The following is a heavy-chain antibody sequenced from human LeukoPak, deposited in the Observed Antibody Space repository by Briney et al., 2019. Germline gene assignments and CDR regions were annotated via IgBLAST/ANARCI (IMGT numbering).Heavy chain of an antibody. CDR2: ISSSTI. CDR1: GFTFSSSE. D-gene: IGHD1/OR15-1a*01. J-gene: IGHJ4*02. V-gene: IGHV3-48*03. CDR3: AREFQQGFDY. Sequence: GGSLRLSCAASGFTFSSSEMKWVRQAPGKGLEWVSYISSSTIYYADSVKGRFTISRDNAKNSLYLQINSLRVEDTAVYYCAREFQQGFDYWGQGTLVTVSS.